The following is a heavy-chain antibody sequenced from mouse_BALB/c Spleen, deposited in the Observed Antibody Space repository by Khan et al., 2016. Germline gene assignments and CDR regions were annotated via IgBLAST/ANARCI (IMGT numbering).Heavy chain of an antibody. V-gene: IGHV9-3-1*01. J-gene: IGHJ3*01. CDR2: INTYTGEP. CDR3: SRDGITTSGASAY. D-gene: IGHD2-4*01. CDR1: GYTFTNYG. Sequence: QIQLVQSGPELKKPGETVKISCKASGYTFTNYGMNWVKQAPGKGLKWMGWINTYTGEPTYAADFKGRFTFSLETSASTAYLQINILKNEDTATXLYSRDGITTSGASAYWGQGTLVTVSA.